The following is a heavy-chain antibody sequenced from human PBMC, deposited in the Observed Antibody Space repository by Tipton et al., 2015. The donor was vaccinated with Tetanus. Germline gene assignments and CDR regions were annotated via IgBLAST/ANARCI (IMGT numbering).Heavy chain of an antibody. D-gene: IGHD3-10*01. J-gene: IGHJ4*02. CDR1: GGSISSYY. V-gene: IGHV4-59*01. CDR3: ARDAPGGEWFGELSLFDY. Sequence: SLTCTVSGGSISSYYWSWIRQPPGKGLEWIGYIYYSGSTNYNPSLKSRVTISVDTSKNQFSLKLSSVTAADTAVYYCARDAPGGEWFGELSLFDYWGQGTLVTVSS. CDR2: IYYSGST.